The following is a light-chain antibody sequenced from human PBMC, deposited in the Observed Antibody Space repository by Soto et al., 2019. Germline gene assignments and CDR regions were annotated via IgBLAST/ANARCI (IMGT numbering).Light chain of an antibody. CDR2: EVS. V-gene: IGLV2-8*01. CDR1: SSDVGGYNY. CDR3: SSYAGSNNPHVV. Sequence: QSALTQPPSASGPPGQSVTISCTGTSSDVGGYNYVSWYQQHPGKAPKLMIYEVSKRPSGVPDRFSGSKSGNTASLTVSGLQAEDEADYYCSSYAGSNNPHVVFGGGTKLTVL. J-gene: IGLJ2*01.